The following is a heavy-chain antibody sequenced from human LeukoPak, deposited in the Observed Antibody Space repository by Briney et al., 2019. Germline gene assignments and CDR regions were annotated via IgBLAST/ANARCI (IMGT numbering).Heavy chain of an antibody. CDR1: GFTFSSYA. CDR2: ISGSGGST. J-gene: IGHJ4*02. V-gene: IGHV3-23*01. D-gene: IGHD1-26*01. CDR3: AKHGGWEPLPDFDY. Sequence: RSGGSLRLSCAASGFTFSSYAMSWVLQAPGKGLEWVSAISGSGGSTYYADSVKGRFTISRDNSKNTLYLQMNSLRAEDTAVYYCAKHGGWEPLPDFDYWGQGTLVTVSS.